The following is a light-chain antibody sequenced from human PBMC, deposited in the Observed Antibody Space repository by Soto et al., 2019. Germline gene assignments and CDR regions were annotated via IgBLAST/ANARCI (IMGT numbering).Light chain of an antibody. CDR2: DAS. V-gene: IGKV3-11*01. J-gene: IGKJ2*01. CDR3: QQRSNWPT. Sequence: EIVLTQSPATLSLSPGERDTLSCRASQSVNTYLAWYQKKPRQAPRLLIYDASNRATGIPARFSGSGSGTDFTLPISSLEPEDVAVYYCQQRSNWPTFGQGTKLEIK. CDR1: QSVNTY.